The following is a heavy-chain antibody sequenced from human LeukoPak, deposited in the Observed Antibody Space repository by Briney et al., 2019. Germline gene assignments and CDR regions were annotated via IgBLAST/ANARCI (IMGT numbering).Heavy chain of an antibody. Sequence: HPGGSLRLSCAASGFTFSRYGMHWVRQAPGKGLEWVAVIWYDGSNKYYADSVKGRFTISRDNSKNTLYLQMNSLRAEDTAVYYCARHSPRRAVRGYYFDYWGQGTLVTVSS. CDR1: GFTFSRYG. V-gene: IGHV3-33*01. D-gene: IGHD6-19*01. CDR2: IWYDGSNK. J-gene: IGHJ4*02. CDR3: ARHSPRRAVRGYYFDY.